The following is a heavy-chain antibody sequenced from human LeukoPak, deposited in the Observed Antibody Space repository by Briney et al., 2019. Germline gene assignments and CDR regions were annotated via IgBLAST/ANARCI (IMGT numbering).Heavy chain of an antibody. CDR1: GYTLTELS. CDR3: ATGGRGVWGSYRSPTADY. V-gene: IGHV1-24*01. D-gene: IGHD3-16*02. CDR2: FDHEDGET. J-gene: IGHJ4*02. Sequence: ASVKVSCKVSGYTLTELSMHWVRQAPGKGLEWMGGFDHEDGETIYAQKFQGRVTMTEDTSTDTAYMELSSLRSEDTAVYYCATGGRGVWGSYRSPTADYWGQGTLVTVSS.